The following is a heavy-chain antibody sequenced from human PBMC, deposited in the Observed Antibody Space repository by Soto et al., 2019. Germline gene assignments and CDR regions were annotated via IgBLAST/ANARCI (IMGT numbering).Heavy chain of an antibody. D-gene: IGHD3-3*01. J-gene: IGHJ4*02. V-gene: IGHV3-33*01. CDR2: IWYDGSNK. Sequence: GGSLRLSCAASGFTFSSYGMHWVREAPGKGLEWVAVIWYDGSNKYYADSVKGRFTISRDNSKDTLYLQMSSLRAEDTAVYYYARVSRSGYYPKYWGQGTLVTVSS. CDR1: GFTFSSYG. CDR3: ARVSRSGYYPKY.